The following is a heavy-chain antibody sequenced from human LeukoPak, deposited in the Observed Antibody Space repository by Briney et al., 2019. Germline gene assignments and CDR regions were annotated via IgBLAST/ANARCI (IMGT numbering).Heavy chain of an antibody. Sequence: SQTLSLTCAISGDIVSSNSAAWNWIRQSPSRGLEWLGRTYYRSKWYNDYAVSVKSRITINPDTSKNQFSLQLNSVTPEDTAVYYCARDSPLTTVTTFPYWYFDFWGRGTLVTVSS. CDR1: GDIVSSNSAA. D-gene: IGHD4-17*01. CDR2: TYYRSKWYN. CDR3: ARDSPLTTVTTFPYWYFDF. J-gene: IGHJ2*01. V-gene: IGHV6-1*01.